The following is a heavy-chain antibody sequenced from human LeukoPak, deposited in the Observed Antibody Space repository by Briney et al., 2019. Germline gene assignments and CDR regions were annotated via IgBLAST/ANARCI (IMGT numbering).Heavy chain of an antibody. CDR2: IYYSGST. V-gene: IGHV4-30-4*08. J-gene: IGHJ3*02. CDR1: GGSISSSSYY. D-gene: IGHD3-22*01. CDR3: ARDMGGYYDSSGYFGAFDI. Sequence: SETLSLTCTVSGGSISSSSYYWGWIRQPPGKGLEWIGYIYYSGSTYYNPSLKSRVTISVDTSKNQFSLKLSSVTAADTAVYYCARDMGGYYDSSGYFGAFDIWGQGTMVTVSS.